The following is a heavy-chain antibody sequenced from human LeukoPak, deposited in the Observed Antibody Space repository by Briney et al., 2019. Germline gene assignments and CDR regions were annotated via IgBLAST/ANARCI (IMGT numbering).Heavy chain of an antibody. Sequence: SETLSLTCTVSGGSLSSSSYYWGWLRQPPGTGLEWIGSIYYSGRTYYNPSLKSRVTISVDTSKNQFSLKLSSVTAGDTAVYYCARHSTRDMIVAWFDPWGQGTLVTVSS. CDR1: GGSLSSSSYY. CDR3: ARHSTRDMIVAWFDP. V-gene: IGHV4-39*01. J-gene: IGHJ5*02. CDR2: IYYSGRT. D-gene: IGHD3-22*01.